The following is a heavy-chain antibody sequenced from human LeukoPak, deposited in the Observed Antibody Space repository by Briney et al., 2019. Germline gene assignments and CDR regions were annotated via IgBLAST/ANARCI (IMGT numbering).Heavy chain of an antibody. Sequence: GGSLRLSCAASGFTFSSYAMSWVRQAPGKGLERVSAISGNSGTTYYADSVKGRFTISRDNSKNTLYLQMNCLRAEDRAVYYCAKEGYSSTWNADFDFGGQGTLVSVSS. CDR2: ISGNSGTT. CDR3: AKEGYSSTWNADFDF. D-gene: IGHD6-13*01. J-gene: IGHJ4*02. CDR1: GFTFSSYA. V-gene: IGHV3-23*01.